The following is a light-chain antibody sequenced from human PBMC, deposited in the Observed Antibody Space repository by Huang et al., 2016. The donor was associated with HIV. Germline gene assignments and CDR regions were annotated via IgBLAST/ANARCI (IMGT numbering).Light chain of an antibody. CDR1: QSVSNY. J-gene: IGKJ1*01. V-gene: IGKV3-11*01. Sequence: EIVLTQSPATLSLFPGERATLSCRASQSVSNYLAWYQQKPGQAPRLLMDDASNRATGIPARFSGSGSATDFTLTINSLEPEDFAVYYCQQRSNWPGTFGQGTKVEVK. CDR2: DAS. CDR3: QQRSNWPGT.